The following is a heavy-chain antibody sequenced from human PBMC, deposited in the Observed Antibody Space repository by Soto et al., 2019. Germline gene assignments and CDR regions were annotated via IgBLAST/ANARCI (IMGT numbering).Heavy chain of an antibody. CDR1: GFTFSNNA. CDR3: AKASSISWGVFDF. V-gene: IGHV3-23*01. CDR2: ISANSGTT. D-gene: IGHD6-13*01. Sequence: EVQLLESGGGLVQPGGSLRLSCAASGFTFSNNAMTWVRQAPEKGLEWVSFISANSGTTYFAYSVKGRVTISRDNSKSTLYLQMNSLRAEDTAVYYCAKASSISWGVFDFWGQGTLITVSS. J-gene: IGHJ4*02.